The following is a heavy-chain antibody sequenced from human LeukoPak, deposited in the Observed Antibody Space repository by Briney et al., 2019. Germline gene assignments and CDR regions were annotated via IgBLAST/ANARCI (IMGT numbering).Heavy chain of an antibody. Sequence: SETLSLTCTVSGGSISSYYWSWIRQPPGKGLEWIGYIYYSGSTNYNPSLKSRVTISVDTSKNQFSLKLSSVTAADTAVYYCASSIAARFGKEPHYFDYWGQGTLVTVSS. CDR3: ASSIAARFGKEPHYFDY. D-gene: IGHD6-6*01. CDR2: IYYSGST. J-gene: IGHJ4*02. V-gene: IGHV4-59*01. CDR1: GGSISSYY.